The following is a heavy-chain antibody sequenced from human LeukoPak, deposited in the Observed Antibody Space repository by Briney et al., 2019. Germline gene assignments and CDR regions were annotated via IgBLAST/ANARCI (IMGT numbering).Heavy chain of an antibody. CDR3: ARKPIAAAGTLDY. CDR1: GFTFSSYA. J-gene: IGHJ4*02. CDR2: ISGSGGST. V-gene: IGHV3-23*01. Sequence: GGSLRLSCAASGFTFSSYAMSWVRQAPGKGLEWVSAISGSGGSTYYADSVKGRFTISRDNSKNTLYLQMYSLRAEDTAVYYCARKPIAAAGTLDYWGQGTLVTVSS. D-gene: IGHD6-13*01.